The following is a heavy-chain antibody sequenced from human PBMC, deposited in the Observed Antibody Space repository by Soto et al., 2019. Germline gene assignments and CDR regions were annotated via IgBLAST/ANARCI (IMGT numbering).Heavy chain of an antibody. CDR3: ARPFSSGWYGDFDY. V-gene: IGHV3-30-3*01. J-gene: IGHJ4*02. D-gene: IGHD6-19*01. CDR1: GFAFSSYA. CDR2: ISYDASNK. Sequence: GGSLRLSCAASGFAFSSYAMHWVRRSPGKGLEWVAVISYDASNKYYADSVKGRFTISRDNSKKTMYLQMSSLRAEDTAVYYCARPFSSGWYGDFDYWGQGTLVTVSS.